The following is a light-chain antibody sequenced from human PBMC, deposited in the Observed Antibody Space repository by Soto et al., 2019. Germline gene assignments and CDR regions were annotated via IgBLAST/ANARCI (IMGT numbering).Light chain of an antibody. CDR3: QQYSNWPPYT. CDR1: QGVGST. J-gene: IGKJ2*01. CDR2: GAS. Sequence: EIVMTQSPATLSVSPGERATLSCRASQGVGSTLAWYQQKPGQAPRLLIYGASTRATGIPVRFSASGSGTEFTLTISSLQSEDFALYYCQQYSNWPPYTFGQGTKLEIK. V-gene: IGKV3-15*01.